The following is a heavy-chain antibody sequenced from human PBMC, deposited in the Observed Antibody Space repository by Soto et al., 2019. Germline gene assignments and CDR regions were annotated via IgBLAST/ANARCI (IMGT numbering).Heavy chain of an antibody. Sequence: SETLSLTCTVSGGSISNYYWSWIRQPPGKGLEWIGFIYNSGSTKYNPSLKSRVTISGGTSKNQFSLKLSSVTAADTAVYYCARGGYYYGGFDYWSQGTLVTVS. V-gene: IGHV4-59*01. CDR2: IYNSGST. CDR3: ARGGYYYGGFDY. D-gene: IGHD5-18*01. J-gene: IGHJ4*02. CDR1: GGSISNYY.